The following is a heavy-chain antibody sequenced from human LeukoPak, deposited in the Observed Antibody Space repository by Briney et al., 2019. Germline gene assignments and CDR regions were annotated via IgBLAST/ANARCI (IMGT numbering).Heavy chain of an antibody. CDR3: ARATDYYVLDV. V-gene: IGHV4-59*12. Sequence: SETLSLTCTVSGGSIRTYYWGWIRQPPGKGLEWVGYIFYTGSTNYNPSLKSRVTISVDASKNQFSLNPSSVTAADTAVYYCARATDYYVLDVWGQGTTVTVSS. J-gene: IGHJ6*02. CDR1: GGSIRTYY. CDR2: IFYTGST.